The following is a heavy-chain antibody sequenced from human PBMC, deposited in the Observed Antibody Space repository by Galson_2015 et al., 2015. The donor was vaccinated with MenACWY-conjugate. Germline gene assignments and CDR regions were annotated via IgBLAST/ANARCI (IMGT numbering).Heavy chain of an antibody. CDR3: AKAPHLNIVATPPDY. D-gene: IGHD5-12*01. CDR1: GFTFSSYA. J-gene: IGHJ4*02. Sequence: SLRLSCAASGFTFSSYAMSWVRQAPGKGLEWVSASDSGGSTYYADYVKGRFTISRDNSKNTLYLQMNILRADDTAFFYCAKAPHLNIVATPPDYWGQGTLVTVSS. CDR2: SDSGGST. V-gene: IGHV3-23*01.